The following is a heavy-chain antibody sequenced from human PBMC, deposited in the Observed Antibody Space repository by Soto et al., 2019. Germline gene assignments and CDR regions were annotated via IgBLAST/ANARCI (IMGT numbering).Heavy chain of an antibody. Sequence: ASVKVSCKASGYTFTGYYMHWVRQAPGKGLEWMGWINPNSGGTNYAQKFQGWVTMTRDTSISTADMELSRLRSDDTAVSYCARAGSALWSAGTPYYYYGMDVWGQGTTVTVSS. V-gene: IGHV1-2*04. CDR1: GYTFTGYY. D-gene: IGHD6-13*01. J-gene: IGHJ6*02. CDR2: INPNSGGT. CDR3: ARAGSALWSAGTPYYYYGMDV.